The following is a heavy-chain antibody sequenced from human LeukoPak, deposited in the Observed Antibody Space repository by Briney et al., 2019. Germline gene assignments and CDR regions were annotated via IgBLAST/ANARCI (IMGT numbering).Heavy chain of an antibody. CDR2: IIPIFGTA. D-gene: IGHD4-17*01. J-gene: IGHJ4*02. CDR1: GGTFSSYA. V-gene: IGHV1-69*13. CDR3: ARESALLDYGDYHIDC. Sequence: GASVKVSCKASGGTFSSYAISWVRQAPGQGLEWMGGIIPIFGTANYAQKFQGRVTITADESTSTAYMELSSLRSEDTAVYYCARESALLDYGDYHIDCWGQGTLVTVSS.